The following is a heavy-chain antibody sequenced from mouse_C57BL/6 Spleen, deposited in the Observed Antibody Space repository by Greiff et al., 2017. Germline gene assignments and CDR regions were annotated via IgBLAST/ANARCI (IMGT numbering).Heavy chain of an antibody. Sequence: QLQQSGAELMKPGASVKLSCQATGYTFTGSWLEWVNQRPGHVLEWIGEILPGSGSTNYNEKFKGKATFTADTSSNTAYMQLSSLTTEDSAIYYCARRTTVVATDYWGQGTTLTVSS. CDR3: ARRTTVVATDY. D-gene: IGHD1-1*01. J-gene: IGHJ2*01. V-gene: IGHV1-9*01. CDR1: GYTFTGSW. CDR2: ILPGSGST.